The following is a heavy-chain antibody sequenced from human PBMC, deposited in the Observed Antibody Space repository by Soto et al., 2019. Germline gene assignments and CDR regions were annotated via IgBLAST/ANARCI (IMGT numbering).Heavy chain of an antibody. Sequence: GASVKVSCKASGYTFTGYYIHWVRQVPGQGLEWMGWINPNSVGTNYAQKFQGRVTMTSDTSINTAYMELNGLRSDDTAVYFCARASSLDYWGQGTQVTVSS. CDR1: GYTFTGYY. J-gene: IGHJ4*02. D-gene: IGHD3-16*01. V-gene: IGHV1-2*02. CDR3: ARASSLDY. CDR2: INPNSVGT.